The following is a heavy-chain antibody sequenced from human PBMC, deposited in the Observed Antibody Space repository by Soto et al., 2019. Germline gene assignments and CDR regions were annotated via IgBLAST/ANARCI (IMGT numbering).Heavy chain of an antibody. D-gene: IGHD6-6*01. CDR1: GFTFSSYA. J-gene: IGHJ4*02. V-gene: IGHV3-23*01. CDR2: ISGSGGST. Sequence: LRLSCAASGFTFSSYAMSWARQAPGKGLEWVSAISGSGGSTYYADSVKGRFTISRDNSKNTLYLQMNSLRAEDTAVYYCAEGFSSSSWVDYFDYWGQGTLVTVSS. CDR3: AEGFSSSSWVDYFDY.